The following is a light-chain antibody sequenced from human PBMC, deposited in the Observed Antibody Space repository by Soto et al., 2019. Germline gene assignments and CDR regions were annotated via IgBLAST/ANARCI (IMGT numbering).Light chain of an antibody. CDR1: QSVSSN. V-gene: IGKV3-15*01. Sequence: HPPATLSVSPGERATLSCRASQSVSSNLAWYQQKPGQAPRLLIYDASTRATGIPARFSGSGSGTEFTLTISSLQYEDLAVYYCQQYDDWPETFGQGTKVDIK. J-gene: IGKJ1*01. CDR2: DAS. CDR3: QQYDDWPET.